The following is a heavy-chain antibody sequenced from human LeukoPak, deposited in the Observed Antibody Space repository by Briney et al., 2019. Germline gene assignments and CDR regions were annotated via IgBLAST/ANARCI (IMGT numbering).Heavy chain of an antibody. J-gene: IGHJ4*02. CDR2: IGSRSSYI. V-gene: IGHV3-21*01. D-gene: IGHD5-24*01. CDR1: GLTFSSYN. Sequence: GGSLRLSCAASGLTFSSYNMNWVRQAPGKGLEWVSSIGSRSSYIYYADSVKGRFTISRDNAKNSLYLQMNSLRAEDTAVYYCARGRRWLQSVLDYWGQGTLVTVSS. CDR3: ARGRRWLQSVLDY.